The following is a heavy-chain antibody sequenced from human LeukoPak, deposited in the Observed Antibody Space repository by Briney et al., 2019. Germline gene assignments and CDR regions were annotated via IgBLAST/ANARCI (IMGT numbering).Heavy chain of an antibody. CDR3: ARGGVATHDAFDI. CDR2: IIPILGIA. D-gene: IGHD5-12*01. CDR1: GGTFSSYA. J-gene: IGHJ3*02. Sequence: SVKVSCKASGGTFSSYAISWVRQAPGQGLEWMGRIIPILGIANYAQKFQGRVTIAADKSTSTAYMELSSLRSEDTAVYYCARGGVATHDAFDIWGQGTMVTVSS. V-gene: IGHV1-69*04.